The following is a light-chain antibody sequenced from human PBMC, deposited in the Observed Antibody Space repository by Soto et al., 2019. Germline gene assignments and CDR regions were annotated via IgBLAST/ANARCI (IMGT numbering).Light chain of an antibody. CDR3: SSYAGSNNGV. CDR1: SSVVGGYNY. V-gene: IGLV2-8*01. Sequence: QSVLTQPPSASGSPGQSVTISCTGTSSVVGGYNYVSWYQQHPGKAPKLMIYEVSKRPSGVPDRFSGSKSGNTASLTVSGLQAEDEADYYCSSYAGSNNGVFGGGTKLTVL. CDR2: EVS. J-gene: IGLJ3*02.